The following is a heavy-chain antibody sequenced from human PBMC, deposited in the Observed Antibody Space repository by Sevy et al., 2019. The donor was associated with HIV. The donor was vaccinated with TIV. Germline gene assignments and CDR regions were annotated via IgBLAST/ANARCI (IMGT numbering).Heavy chain of an antibody. Sequence: GGSLRLSCAASGFTFSSYSMTWVRQAPGKGLEWVSSISSSSSYIYYADSVKGRFTISRDNAKNSLYLQMNSLRAEDTAVYYCARAGVGRIAVAVPDYWGQGTLVTVSS. CDR3: ARAGVGRIAVAVPDY. J-gene: IGHJ4*02. V-gene: IGHV3-21*01. CDR1: GFTFSSYS. CDR2: ISSSSSYI. D-gene: IGHD6-19*01.